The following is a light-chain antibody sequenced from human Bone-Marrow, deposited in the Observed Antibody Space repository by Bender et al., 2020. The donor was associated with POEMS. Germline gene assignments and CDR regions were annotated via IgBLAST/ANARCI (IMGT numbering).Light chain of an antibody. V-gene: IGLV1-44*01. Sequence: QSVLTKPPSASGTPGQRVIISCSGSSSKFGSYPVNWYQQLPGAAPKLVIFNNSQRPSGVPDRFPGSNSGTSAALAISGLLSDDEADFYCATWDDSLNGWVFGGGTKLTVL. CDR2: NNS. J-gene: IGLJ3*02. CDR3: ATWDDSLNGWV. CDR1: SSKFGSYP.